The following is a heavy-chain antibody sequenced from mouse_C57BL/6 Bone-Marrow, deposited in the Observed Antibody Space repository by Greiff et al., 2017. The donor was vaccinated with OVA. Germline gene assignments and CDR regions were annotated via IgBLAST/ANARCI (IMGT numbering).Heavy chain of an antibody. CDR3: ARSTIYYYGSSLDY. D-gene: IGHD1-1*01. CDR1: GYTFTSYW. Sequence: QVQLQQPGAELVMPGASVKLSCKASGYTFTSYWMHWVKQRPGQGLEWIGEIDPSDSYTNHNQKFKGKSTLTVDKSSSTAYMQLSSLTSEDSAVYYCARSTIYYYGSSLDYWGQGTTLTVSS. V-gene: IGHV1-69*01. J-gene: IGHJ2*01. CDR2: IDPSDSYT.